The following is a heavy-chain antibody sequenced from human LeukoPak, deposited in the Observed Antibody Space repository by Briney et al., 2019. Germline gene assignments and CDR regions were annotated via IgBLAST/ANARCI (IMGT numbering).Heavy chain of an antibody. Sequence: ASVKVSCKASGYTFTSYGISWVRQTPGQGLEWMGWISAYNGNTNYAQKLQGRVTMTRDTSTSTVYLELSSLRSEDTAVYYCTRGGEYSASPGVYWGQGTLVTVSS. CDR1: GYTFTSYG. CDR2: ISAYNGNT. CDR3: TRGGEYSASPGVY. V-gene: IGHV1-18*01. J-gene: IGHJ4*02. D-gene: IGHD6-6*01.